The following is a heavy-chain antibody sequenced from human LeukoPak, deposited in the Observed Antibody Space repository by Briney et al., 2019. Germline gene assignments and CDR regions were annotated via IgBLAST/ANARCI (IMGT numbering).Heavy chain of an antibody. J-gene: IGHJ6*02. CDR3: AKDIQLDYYYGMDV. D-gene: IGHD5-18*01. CDR2: ISWNSGSI. Sequence: GGSLRLSCAASGFTFDDYAMHWVRQAPGKGLEWVSGISWNSGSIGYADSVEGRFTISRDNAKNSLYLQMNSLRAEDTALYYCAKDIQLDYYYGMDVWGQGTTVTVSS. V-gene: IGHV3-9*01. CDR1: GFTFDDYA.